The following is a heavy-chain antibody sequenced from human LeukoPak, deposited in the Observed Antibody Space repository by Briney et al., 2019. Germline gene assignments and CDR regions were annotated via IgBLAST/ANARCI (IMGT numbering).Heavy chain of an antibody. Sequence: SETLSLTCTVSGGSISTYYWSWIRQPPGKGLEWIGYIYYSGNSNYNPSLKSRVTISVDTSKHQLSLKLRSVTAADEAVYYCAGLGASGNGYLSWFDPWGQGTLVTVSS. CDR2: IYYSGNS. V-gene: IGHV4-59*01. D-gene: IGHD3-22*01. CDR3: AGLGASGNGYLSWFDP. CDR1: GGSISTYY. J-gene: IGHJ5*02.